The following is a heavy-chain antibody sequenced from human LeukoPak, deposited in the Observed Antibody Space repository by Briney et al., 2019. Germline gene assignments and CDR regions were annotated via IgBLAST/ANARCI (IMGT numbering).Heavy chain of an antibody. CDR3: ARQYRPDPFDYYYGMDV. Sequence: SETLSLTCTVSGGSISSGSYYWSWIRQPAGKGLEWIGRIYTSGSTNYNPSLKGRVTISVDTSKNQFSLKLSSVTAADTAVYYCARQYRPDPFDYYYGMDVWGQGTTVTVSS. CDR2: IYTSGST. CDR1: GGSISSGSYY. V-gene: IGHV4-61*02. J-gene: IGHJ6*02. D-gene: IGHD1-14*01.